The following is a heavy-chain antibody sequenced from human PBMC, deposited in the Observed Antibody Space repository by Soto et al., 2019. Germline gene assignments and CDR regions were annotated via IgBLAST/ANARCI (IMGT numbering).Heavy chain of an antibody. CDR2: INYSGNP. V-gene: IGHV4-59*01. CDR3: ARVGDGIGVPGTIQYFDS. Sequence: ATGSLTRNGSFGSIITYCGVCSRTPPWKGPEWLGYINYSGNPNYTHSLRNRATMSIDTSKKEFSLKLRSVTATDTAVYYCARVGDGIGVPGTIQYFDSWGKGTLV. D-gene: IGHD3-10*01. CDR1: FGSIITYC. J-gene: IGHJ4*02.